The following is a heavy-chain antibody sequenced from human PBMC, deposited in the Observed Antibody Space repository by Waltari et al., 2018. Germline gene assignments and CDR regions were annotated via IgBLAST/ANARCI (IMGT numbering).Heavy chain of an antibody. Sequence: QLQLQESGTGLVKPSETLSLTCTATGGSISSESYYWGWIRQPPGKGLDWIGIISYSGSTYYNPSLKSRVTISVDTSKNQFSLKLSSVTAADTAVYYCARLSYHIVTGYGWFDPWGPGTLVTVSS. J-gene: IGHJ5*02. CDR1: GGSISSESYY. CDR3: ARLSYHIVTGYGWFDP. V-gene: IGHV4-39*01. CDR2: ISYSGST. D-gene: IGHD3-9*01.